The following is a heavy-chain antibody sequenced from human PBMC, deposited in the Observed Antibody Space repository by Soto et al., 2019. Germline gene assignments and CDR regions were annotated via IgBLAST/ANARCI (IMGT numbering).Heavy chain of an antibody. CDR2: IWYDGSNK. V-gene: IGHV3-33*01. D-gene: IGHD3-22*01. CDR1: GFTFSGYG. Sequence: GGSLRLSCAASGFTFSGYGMHWVRQAPGKGLEWVAVIWYDGSNKYYADSVKGRFTISRDNSKNTLYLQMNSLRAEDTAVYYCARDLAGYYYDSSGFDYWGQGTLVTVSS. J-gene: IGHJ4*02. CDR3: ARDLAGYYYDSSGFDY.